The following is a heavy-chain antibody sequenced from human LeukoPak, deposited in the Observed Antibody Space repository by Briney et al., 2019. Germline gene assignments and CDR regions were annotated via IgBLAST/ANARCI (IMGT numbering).Heavy chain of an antibody. V-gene: IGHV1-69*04. CDR2: IIPVLDVT. CDR3: AVVGGIIDY. J-gene: IGHJ4*02. Sequence: SVKVSCKASGGTFSNYAISWVRQAPGEGLEWMGRIIPVLDVTSYAQKVQGRVTITADKSKTTAYMELSSLRAEDTAVYYCAVVGGIIDYWGQGTLVTVSS. D-gene: IGHD1-26*01. CDR1: GGTFSNYA.